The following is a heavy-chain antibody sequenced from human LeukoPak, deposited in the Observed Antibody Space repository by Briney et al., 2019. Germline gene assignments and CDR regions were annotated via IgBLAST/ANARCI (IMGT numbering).Heavy chain of an antibody. V-gene: IGHV4-39*01. CDR3: ATSGSYRTPGKY. CDR2: IYYSGVT. D-gene: IGHD1-26*01. Sequence: SETLFLNGTVSGVSISSSSYYSGWIRQPPGKGLEWIGSIYYSGVTYYNPSLESRLTISVDSSKNQFSLKMTPVTAADTAVYYCATSGSYRTPGKYWGPGALVTVSS. J-gene: IGHJ4*02. CDR1: GVSISSSSYY.